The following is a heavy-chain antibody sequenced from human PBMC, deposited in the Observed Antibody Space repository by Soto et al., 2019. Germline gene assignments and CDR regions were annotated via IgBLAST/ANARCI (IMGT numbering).Heavy chain of an antibody. Sequence: ASVKVSCKASGYTFTSYDIYWVRQATGQGLEWMGWMNPNSGNTGYAQKFQGRVTMTGNTSISTAYMELSSLRSEDTAVYYCAREGGRDIVVVPAAGSNYYYYYYMDVWGKGTTVTVSS. CDR2: MNPNSGNT. CDR3: AREGGRDIVVVPAAGSNYYYYYYMDV. J-gene: IGHJ6*03. CDR1: GYTFTSYD. V-gene: IGHV1-8*01. D-gene: IGHD2-2*01.